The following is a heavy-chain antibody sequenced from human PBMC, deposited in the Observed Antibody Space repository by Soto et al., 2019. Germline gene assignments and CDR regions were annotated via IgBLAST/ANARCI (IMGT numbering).Heavy chain of an antibody. D-gene: IGHD6-6*01. Sequence: GGSLRLSCAASGFTFSSYSMNWVRQAPGKGLEWVSYITNGGYNIYYADSVKGRFTISRDNAKNSLYLQMSSLRAEDTAVYYCARAQYSSSSVFDSWGQGTLVTVSS. CDR2: ITNGGYNI. CDR1: GFTFSSYS. V-gene: IGHV3-48*04. CDR3: ARAQYSSSSVFDS. J-gene: IGHJ4*02.